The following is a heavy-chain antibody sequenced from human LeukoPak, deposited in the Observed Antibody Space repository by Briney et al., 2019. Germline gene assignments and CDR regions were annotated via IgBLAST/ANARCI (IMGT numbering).Heavy chain of an antibody. V-gene: IGHV1-69*05. CDR3: AGEGGDYYSMDV. CDR1: GGTFISYA. CDR2: IIPIFATA. Sequence: GASVKVSCKASGGTFISYAINWVRQAPGQGLEWMGGIIPIFATANYAQRFQGRVTITTDESRSTAYMELSTLRSEDTAIYYCAGEGGDYYSMDVWGKGTTVTVSS. J-gene: IGHJ6*03. D-gene: IGHD3-10*01.